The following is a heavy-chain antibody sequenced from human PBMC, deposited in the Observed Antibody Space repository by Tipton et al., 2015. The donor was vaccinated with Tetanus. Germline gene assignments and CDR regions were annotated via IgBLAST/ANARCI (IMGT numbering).Heavy chain of an antibody. D-gene: IGHD3-10*01. CDR3: ARGIWTWSYTHFGY. Sequence: SLRLSCEASGFIFSDYYMSWIRQAPGKGLEWISYITESDSTIYYADSVKGRFTISRDNAKNSVYLQMNCLSAQDTAVYYCARGIWTWSYTHFGYWGQGALVTVSS. J-gene: IGHJ4*02. CDR2: ITESDSTI. V-gene: IGHV3-11*01. CDR1: GFIFSDYY.